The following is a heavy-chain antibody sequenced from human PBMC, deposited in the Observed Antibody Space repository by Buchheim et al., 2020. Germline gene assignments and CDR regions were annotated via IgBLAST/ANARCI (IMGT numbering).Heavy chain of an antibody. J-gene: IGHJ6*02. CDR1: GFTFSSYS. Sequence: EVQLVESGGGLVKPGGSLRLSCAASGFTFSSYSMNWVRQAPGKGLEWVSSISSSSSYIYYADSVKGRFTISSDNAKNSLYLQMNSLRAEDTAVYYCARDRYYYGSGSYYYYYYYYGMDVWGQGTT. V-gene: IGHV3-21*01. CDR2: ISSSSSYI. D-gene: IGHD3-10*01. CDR3: ARDRYYYGSGSYYYYYYYYGMDV.